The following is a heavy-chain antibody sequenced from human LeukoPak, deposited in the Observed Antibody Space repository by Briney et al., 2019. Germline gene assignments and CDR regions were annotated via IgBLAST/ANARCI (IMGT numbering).Heavy chain of an antibody. CDR3: ARGTRTFDP. D-gene: IGHD2-2*01. J-gene: IGHJ5*02. Sequence: SEALSLTCTVSGGSISSSSYYWGWIRQPPGKGLEWIGSIYYSGSTYYNPSLKSRVTISVDTSKNQFSLKLSSVTAADTAVYYCARGTRTFDPWGQGTLVTVSS. CDR1: GGSISSSSYY. CDR2: IYYSGST. V-gene: IGHV4-39*01.